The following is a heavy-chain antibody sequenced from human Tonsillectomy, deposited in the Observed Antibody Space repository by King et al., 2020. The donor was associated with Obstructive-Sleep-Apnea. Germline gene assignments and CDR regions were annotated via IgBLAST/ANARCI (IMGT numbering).Heavy chain of an antibody. Sequence: VQLVESGAEVKSPGTSVKVSCKASGYTFTSYDINWVRQATGQGLEWMGWMNPNSGNTGYAQKFQGRVTMTRNTSISTAYMELSSLRSEDTAVYYCARGGGSSTSYHHDYWGQGTLVTVSS. J-gene: IGHJ4*02. V-gene: IGHV1-8*01. CDR3: ARGGGSSTSYHHDY. D-gene: IGHD2-2*01. CDR2: MNPNSGNT. CDR1: GYTFTSYD.